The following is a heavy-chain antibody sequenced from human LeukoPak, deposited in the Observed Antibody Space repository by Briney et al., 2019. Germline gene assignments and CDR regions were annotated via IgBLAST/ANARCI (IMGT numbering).Heavy chain of an antibody. D-gene: IGHD1-7*01. J-gene: IGHJ6*02. V-gene: IGHV3-15*04. CDR3: TTDEDWNYARKDV. CDR2: TVSEIDGGTT. CDR1: GFTFNYAW. Sequence: GGSLRLSCAASGFTFNYAWMSWVRQVPGKGLEWVGQTVSEIDGGTTDYAAPVKGGFTISRDDSKSTLYLQMNSLKIEDTAVYYCTTDEDWNYARKDVWGQGATVTVSS.